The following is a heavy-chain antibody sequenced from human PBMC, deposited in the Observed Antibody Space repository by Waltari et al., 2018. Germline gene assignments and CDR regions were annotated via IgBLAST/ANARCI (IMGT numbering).Heavy chain of an antibody. CDR2: VHHSGKT. D-gene: IGHD2-2*01. Sequence: QVQLQESGQGLVKPSGTLSLTCAVSGDSISGNYWWSWVRPSPEKGLGWIGQVHHSGKTHYNPSLQSRVTISVDKPKNQFSLNLNSVTAADTAVYYCAGDRAIGLFFDYWGRGTLVTVSS. CDR3: AGDRAIGLFFDY. V-gene: IGHV4-4*02. CDR1: GDSISGNYW. J-gene: IGHJ4*02.